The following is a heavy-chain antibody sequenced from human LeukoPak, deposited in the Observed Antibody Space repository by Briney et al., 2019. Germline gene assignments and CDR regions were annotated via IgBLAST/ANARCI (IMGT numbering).Heavy chain of an antibody. J-gene: IGHJ4*02. D-gene: IGHD3-22*01. CDR1: GYTLTELS. CDR2: FDPEDGET. V-gene: IGHV1-24*01. Sequence: ASVKVSCKVSGYTLTELSMHWVRQAPGKGLEWMGGFDPEDGETIYAQKFQGRVTMTEDTSTDTAYMELSSLRSEDTAVYYCATVSITMIVVPYPSAHSDYWGQGTLVTVSS. CDR3: ATVSITMIVVPYPSAHSDY.